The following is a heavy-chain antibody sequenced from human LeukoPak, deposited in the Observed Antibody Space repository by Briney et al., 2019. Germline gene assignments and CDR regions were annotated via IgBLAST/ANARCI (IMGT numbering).Heavy chain of an antibody. CDR3: ARVYYDSSGYFFDY. J-gene: IGHJ4*02. CDR2: IYYSGST. V-gene: IGHV4-59*11. CDR1: GGSLSSHY. Sequence: SETLSLTCTVSGGSLSSHYWSWIRQPPGRGLEWIGCIYYSGSTNYNPSLKSRVTISVDTSKNQFSLKLSSVTAADTALYYCARVYYDSSGYFFDYWGQGTLVTVSS. D-gene: IGHD3-22*01.